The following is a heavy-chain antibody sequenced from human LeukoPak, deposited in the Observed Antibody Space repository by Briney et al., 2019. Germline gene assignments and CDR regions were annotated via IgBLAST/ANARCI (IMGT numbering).Heavy chain of an antibody. CDR3: ARGHRASITMVRGVAPSNWFDP. CDR1: GGSIGSYY. V-gene: IGHV4-59*01. D-gene: IGHD3-10*01. Sequence: SETLSLTCTVSGGSIGSYYWSCIRQPPGKGLEWFGYIYYSGSTNYNPSLKSRVTISVDTSKNQFSLKLSSVTAADTAVYYCARGHRASITMVRGVAPSNWFDPWGQGTLVTVSS. CDR2: IYYSGST. J-gene: IGHJ5*02.